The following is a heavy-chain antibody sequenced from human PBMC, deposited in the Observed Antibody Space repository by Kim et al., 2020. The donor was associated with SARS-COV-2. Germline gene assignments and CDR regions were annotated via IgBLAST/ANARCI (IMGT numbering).Heavy chain of an antibody. CDR1: GFTFSSYA. D-gene: IGHD3-3*01. CDR2: ISGSGGST. V-gene: IGHV3-23*01. CDR3: AKASGPLGVHYDFWSGYYSSDYYYGMDV. J-gene: IGHJ6*02. Sequence: GGSLRLSCAASGFTFSSYAMSWVRQAPGKGLEWVSAISGSGGSTYYADYVKGRFTISRDNSKNTLYLQMNSLRAEDTAVYYCAKASGPLGVHYDFWSGYYSSDYYYGMDVWGQGTTVTVSS.